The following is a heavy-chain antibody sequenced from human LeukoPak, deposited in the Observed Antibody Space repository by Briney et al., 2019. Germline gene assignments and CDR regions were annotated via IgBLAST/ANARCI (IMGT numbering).Heavy chain of an antibody. J-gene: IGHJ6*03. CDR3: ARGVGRGNWNYESYMDV. V-gene: IGHV4-39*06. Sequence: SDSLSLTCSVSDGSMSGRRFFWGCREWSRQSPGKGLVWVGGIYSGGSTYYIALVESRVKISVDTSNNHFALILRSVTVADWAAYFCARGVGRGNWNYESYMDVWGKGRTVSVSS. D-gene: IGHD1-20*01. CDR2: IYSGGST. CDR1: DGSMSGRRFF.